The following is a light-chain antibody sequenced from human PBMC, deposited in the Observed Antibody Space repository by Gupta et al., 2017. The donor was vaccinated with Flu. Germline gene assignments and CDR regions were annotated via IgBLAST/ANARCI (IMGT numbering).Light chain of an antibody. CDR1: QSGGSSY. Sequence: EKATLSCSASQSGGSSYLAWYQHKPGQAPRLLIYGVSSRATGIPDRFSGSGSGTDFSLTISRLEPEDSALYYCQLYGSSPLTFGGGTKVEIK. CDR2: GVS. J-gene: IGKJ4*01. CDR3: QLYGSSPLT. V-gene: IGKV3-20*01.